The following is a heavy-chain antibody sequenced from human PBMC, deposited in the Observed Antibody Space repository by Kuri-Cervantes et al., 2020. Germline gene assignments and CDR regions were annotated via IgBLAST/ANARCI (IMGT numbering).Heavy chain of an antibody. V-gene: IGHV1-2*02. Sequence: ASVKVSCKASGYTFTGYYMHWVRRAPGQGLEWMGWINPNSGGTNYAQKFQGRVTMTRDTSISTAYMELSRLRSDDTAVYYCASSPHYYYYYGMDVWGQGTTVTVSS. J-gene: IGHJ6*02. CDR1: GYTFTGYY. CDR2: INPNSGGT. CDR3: ASSPHYYYYYGMDV.